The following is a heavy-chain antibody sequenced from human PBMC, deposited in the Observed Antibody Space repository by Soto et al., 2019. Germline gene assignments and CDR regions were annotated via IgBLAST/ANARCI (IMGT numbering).Heavy chain of an antibody. CDR2: INHSGST. J-gene: IGHJ4*02. Sequence: SETLSLTCAVYGGSFSGYYWIWIRQPPGKGLEWIGEINHSGSTNYNPSLKSRVTISVDTSKNQFSLKLSSVTAADTAVYYCARGRSRYCSGGSCYRYFDYWGQGTLVTVSS. CDR3: ARGRSRYCSGGSCYRYFDY. CDR1: GGSFSGYY. D-gene: IGHD2-15*01. V-gene: IGHV4-34*01.